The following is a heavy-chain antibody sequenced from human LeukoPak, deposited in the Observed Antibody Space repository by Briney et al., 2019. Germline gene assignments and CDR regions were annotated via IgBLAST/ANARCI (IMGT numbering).Heavy chain of an antibody. V-gene: IGHV3-23*01. D-gene: IGHD6-13*01. Sequence: GGSLRLSCAASGFTFSSHAMSWVRQAPGKGLEWVSGISDSGGSTYYADSVKGRFTISRDNSKNTLYLQMNSLRAEDTAVYYCARDSGGAAAGLEYYFDYWGQGTLVTVSS. CDR2: ISDSGGST. J-gene: IGHJ4*02. CDR1: GFTFSSHA. CDR3: ARDSGGAAAGLEYYFDY.